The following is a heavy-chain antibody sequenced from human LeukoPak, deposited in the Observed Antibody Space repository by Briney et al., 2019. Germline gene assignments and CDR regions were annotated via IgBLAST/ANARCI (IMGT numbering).Heavy chain of an antibody. V-gene: IGHV3-7*01. Sequence: GRSLRLSCAASGFTFSSYAMHWVRQAPGKGLEWVANIKKDGSENYCVDSVKGRFTISRDNAKKSLYLQMKSLRAEDTAVYYCARHLSGVTGYSYGRGIDYWGQGTLVTVSS. J-gene: IGHJ4*02. CDR1: GFTFSSYA. D-gene: IGHD5-18*01. CDR3: ARHLSGVTGYSYGRGIDY. CDR2: IKKDGSEN.